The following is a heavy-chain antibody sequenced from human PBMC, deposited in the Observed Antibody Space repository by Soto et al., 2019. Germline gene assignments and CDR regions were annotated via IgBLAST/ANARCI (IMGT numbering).Heavy chain of an antibody. V-gene: IGHV3-30*18. Sequence: GGSLRLSCAASGFTFSSYGMHWVRQAPGKGLEWVAVISYDGSNKYYADSVKGRFTISRDNSKNTLYLQMNSLRAEDTAAYYCAKDRPLFYYDSSGPGGWFDPWGQGTLVTVSS. CDR1: GFTFSSYG. D-gene: IGHD3-22*01. CDR2: ISYDGSNK. CDR3: AKDRPLFYYDSSGPGGWFDP. J-gene: IGHJ5*02.